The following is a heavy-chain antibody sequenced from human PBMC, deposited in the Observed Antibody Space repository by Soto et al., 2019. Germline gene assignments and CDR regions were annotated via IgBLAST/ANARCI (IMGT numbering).Heavy chain of an antibody. D-gene: IGHD3-16*02. CDR3: AKENYVWGSYHIDY. V-gene: IGHV1-69*05. CDR1: GGTFSSYA. Sequence: VKVSCKASGGTFSSYAISWVRQAPGQGLEWMGGIIPICGNASYAQKFQGRVTMTRDTSRSTAYMELSSLTSEDTAVYYCAKENYVWGSYHIDYWGQG. CDR2: IIPICGNA. J-gene: IGHJ4*02.